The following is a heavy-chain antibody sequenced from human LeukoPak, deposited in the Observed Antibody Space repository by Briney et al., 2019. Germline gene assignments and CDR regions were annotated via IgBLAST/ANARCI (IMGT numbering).Heavy chain of an antibody. CDR3: ARGIGGYDYGSEWFDP. J-gene: IGHJ5*02. CDR1: GFTFSSYS. CDR2: ISSSSSYI. V-gene: IGHV3-21*01. D-gene: IGHD5-12*01. Sequence: GGSLRLSCAASGFTFSSYSMNWVRQAPGKGLEWVSSISSSSSYIYYADSVKGRFTISRDNAKNSLYLQMNSLRAEDTAVYYCARGIGGYDYGSEWFDPCGQGTLVTVSS.